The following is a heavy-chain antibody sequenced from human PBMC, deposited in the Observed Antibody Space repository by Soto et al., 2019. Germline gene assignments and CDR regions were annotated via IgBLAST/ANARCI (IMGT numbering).Heavy chain of an antibody. CDR1: GGSVSSGSYY. CDR2: IYYSGST. J-gene: IGHJ4*02. Sequence: SETLSLTCTVSGGSVSSGSYYWSWIRQPPGKGLEWIGYIYYSGSTNYNPSLKSRVTISVDTSKNQFSLKLSSVTAADTAVYYCARDRSGAAAGTGFWGLFDYWGQGTLVTVSS. CDR3: ARDRSGAAAGTGFWGLFDY. D-gene: IGHD6-13*01. V-gene: IGHV4-61*01.